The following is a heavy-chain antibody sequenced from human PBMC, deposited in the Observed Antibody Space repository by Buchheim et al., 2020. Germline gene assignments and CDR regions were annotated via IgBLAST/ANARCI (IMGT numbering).Heavy chain of an antibody. CDR1: GGSISSNRYY. CDR2: IYYSGIT. CDR3: SRAVTAKYYGMDV. D-gene: IGHD4-11*01. J-gene: IGHJ6*02. Sequence: QLQLQESGPGLVKPSETLSLTCTVSGGSISSNRYYWGWIRQPPGKGLEWIGYIYYSGITCYNPSLKSRVTIPIDTSLNQSSLKLRSVTAADMAVYYCSRAVTAKYYGMDVWGQGTT. V-gene: IGHV4-39*07.